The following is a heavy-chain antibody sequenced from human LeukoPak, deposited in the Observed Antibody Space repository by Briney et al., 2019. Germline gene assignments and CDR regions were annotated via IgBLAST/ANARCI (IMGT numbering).Heavy chain of an antibody. Sequence: SETLSLTCNVSGASMSNYYWVWIRQPPGKGLEWIGSIYHSGTTYSGSTYYNPSLKSRVTISLDTSKNQFSLKVGSMTAADTAVYYCARQTGSGLFILPGGQGTLVTVSS. CDR2: IYHSGTTYSGST. D-gene: IGHD3/OR15-3a*01. J-gene: IGHJ4*02. V-gene: IGHV4-39*07. CDR1: GASMSNYY. CDR3: ARQTGSGLFILP.